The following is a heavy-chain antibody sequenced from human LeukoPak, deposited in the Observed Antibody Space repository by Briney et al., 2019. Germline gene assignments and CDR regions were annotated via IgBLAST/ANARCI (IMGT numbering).Heavy chain of an antibody. Sequence: GGSLRLSCAASGFSFGGYALHWVRQAPGKGLEWVASISWNSGDIVHADSVKGRFTISRDNAKNSLYLQMDSLRTEDTALYYCVKSGGYATAIRYFDLWGRGTVVTVSS. CDR3: VKSGGYATAIRYFDL. CDR2: ISWNSGDI. J-gene: IGHJ2*01. CDR1: GFSFGGYA. V-gene: IGHV3-9*01. D-gene: IGHD2-21*02.